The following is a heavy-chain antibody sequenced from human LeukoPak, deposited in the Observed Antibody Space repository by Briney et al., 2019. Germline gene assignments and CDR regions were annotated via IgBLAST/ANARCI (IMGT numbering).Heavy chain of an antibody. CDR1: GFTSSSYA. V-gene: IGHV3-23*01. Sequence: GGSLRLSCAASGFTSSSYAMSWVRQAPGKGLEWVSAISGSGGSTYYADSVKGRFTISRDHSKNTLYLQMNSLRAEDTAVYYCAKTCGGDCYSTFDYWGQGTLVTVSS. CDR3: AKTCGGDCYSTFDY. J-gene: IGHJ4*02. CDR2: ISGSGGST. D-gene: IGHD2-21*02.